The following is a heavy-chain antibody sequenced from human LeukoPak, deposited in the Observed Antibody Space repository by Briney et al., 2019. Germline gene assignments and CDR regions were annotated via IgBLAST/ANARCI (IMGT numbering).Heavy chain of an antibody. V-gene: IGHV3-66*01. CDR3: ARNWGDNWFDP. CDR1: GFTFSNYA. Sequence: GGSLRLSWAASGFTFSNYAMSWVRQAPGKGLEWVSVIYSGGSTYYADSVKGRFTISRDNSKNTLYLQMNSLRAEDTAVYYCARNWGDNWFDPWGQGTLVTVSS. J-gene: IGHJ5*02. D-gene: IGHD3-16*01. CDR2: IYSGGST.